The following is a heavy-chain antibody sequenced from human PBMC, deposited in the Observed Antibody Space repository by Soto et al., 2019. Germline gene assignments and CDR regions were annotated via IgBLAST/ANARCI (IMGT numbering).Heavy chain of an antibody. CDR3: ANWR. D-gene: IGHD3-3*01. J-gene: IGHJ4*02. CDR1: GLTFSNFA. CDR2: ISGSGDTT. Sequence: EVQLLESGGGLVQPGGSLRLSFAASGLTFSNFAMSWVRQAPGKGLEWVSGISGSGDTTYYADSVKGRFTISRDNSTHALYLQMNSLIAEDTAVYYCANWRWGQGTLVTVSS. V-gene: IGHV3-23*01.